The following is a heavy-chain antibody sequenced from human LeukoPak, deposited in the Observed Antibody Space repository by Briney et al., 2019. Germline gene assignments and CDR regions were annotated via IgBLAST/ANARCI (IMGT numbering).Heavy chain of an antibody. D-gene: IGHD4-17*01. J-gene: IGHJ5*02. CDR1: GGSISSSNW. CDR2: IYHSGST. Sequence: PSGTLSLTCAVSGGSISSSNWWSWVRQPPGKGLEWIGEIYHSGSTNYNPSLKSRVTISVDKSKNQFSLKLSSVTAADTAVYFCASLPNGDNWFDPWGQGTLVTVSS. CDR3: ASLPNGDNWFDP. V-gene: IGHV4-4*02.